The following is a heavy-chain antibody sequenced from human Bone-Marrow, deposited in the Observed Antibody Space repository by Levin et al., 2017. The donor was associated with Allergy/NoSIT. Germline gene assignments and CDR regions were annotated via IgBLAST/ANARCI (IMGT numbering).Heavy chain of an antibody. D-gene: IGHD6-19*01. Sequence: GGSLRLSCAASGFTVSSNYMSWVRQAPGKGLEWVSVIYSGGSTYYADSVKGRFTISRDNSKNTLYLQMNSLRAEDTAVYYCAAPERYSSGWYVSEYFQHWGQGTLVTVSS. V-gene: IGHV3-53*01. CDR1: GFTVSSNY. CDR3: AAPERYSSGWYVSEYFQH. J-gene: IGHJ1*01. CDR2: IYSGGST.